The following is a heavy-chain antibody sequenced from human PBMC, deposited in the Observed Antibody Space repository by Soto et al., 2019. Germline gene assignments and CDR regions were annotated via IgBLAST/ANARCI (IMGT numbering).Heavy chain of an antibody. V-gene: IGHV1-3*01. D-gene: IGHD6-6*01. CDR3: ARDSSSEKPYYYYYYMDV. CDR1: GYTFTSYA. Sequence: ASVKVSCKASGYTFTSYAMHWVRQAPGQRLEWMGWINAGNGNTKYSQKFQGRVTITRDTSASTAYMELSSLRSEDTAVYYCARDSSSEKPYYYYYYMDVWGKGTTVTVSS. J-gene: IGHJ6*03. CDR2: INAGNGNT.